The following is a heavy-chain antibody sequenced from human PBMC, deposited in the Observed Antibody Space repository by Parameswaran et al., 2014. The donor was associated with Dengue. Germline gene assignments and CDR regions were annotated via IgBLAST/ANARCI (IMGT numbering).Heavy chain of an antibody. Sequence: WIRQPPGKGLEWLGEINHSGNTNYNPSLKSRITISVDTSKNHFSLKLSSVTAADTAVYFCARGYSGTYYRLDYWGQGTLVTVSS. CDR2: INHSGNT. V-gene: IGHV4-34*01. CDR3: ARGYSGTYYRLDY. D-gene: IGHD1-26*01. J-gene: IGHJ4*02.